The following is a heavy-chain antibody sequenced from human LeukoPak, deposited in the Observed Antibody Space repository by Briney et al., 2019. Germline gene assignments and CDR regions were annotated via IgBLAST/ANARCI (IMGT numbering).Heavy chain of an antibody. CDR3: ARGGVAGGMDV. CDR1: GFTFSSYW. V-gene: IGHV3-74*01. J-gene: IGHJ6*02. D-gene: IGHD6-19*01. CDR2: TNSDGYSI. Sequence: SGGSLRLSCAASGFTFSSYWMHWVRQAPGEGLVWVSRTNSDGYSIGYADSVKGRFTISRDNAKNTLLLQVNSLRAEDTAVYYCARGGVAGGMDVWGQGTTVTVSS.